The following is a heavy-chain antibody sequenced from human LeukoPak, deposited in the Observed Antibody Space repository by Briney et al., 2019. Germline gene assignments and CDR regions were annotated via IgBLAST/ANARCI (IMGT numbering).Heavy chain of an antibody. Sequence: ASVKVSCKASGYTFTSYDINWVRQATGQGLEWMGWMNPNSGNTGYAQKFQGRVTMTRNTSISTAYMELSSLRSEDTAVYYCARDDSEYYYDSSGYSTTPFPPDYWGQGTLVTVSS. V-gene: IGHV1-8*01. CDR2: MNPNSGNT. CDR3: ARDDSEYYYDSSGYSTTPFPPDY. D-gene: IGHD3-22*01. J-gene: IGHJ4*02. CDR1: GYTFTSYD.